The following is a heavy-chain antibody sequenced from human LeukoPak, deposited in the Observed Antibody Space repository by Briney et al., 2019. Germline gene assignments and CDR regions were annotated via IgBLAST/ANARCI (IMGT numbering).Heavy chain of an antibody. V-gene: IGHV1-2*02. Sequence: ASVKVSSKASGYTFTGYYMHWVRQAPGQGLEWMGWINPNSGGTNYAQKFQGRVTMTRDTSISTAYMELSRLRSDDTAVYYCARSPVYSGSCFDYWGQGTLVTVSS. D-gene: IGHD1-26*01. CDR2: INPNSGGT. CDR1: GYTFTGYY. J-gene: IGHJ4*02. CDR3: ARSPVYSGSCFDY.